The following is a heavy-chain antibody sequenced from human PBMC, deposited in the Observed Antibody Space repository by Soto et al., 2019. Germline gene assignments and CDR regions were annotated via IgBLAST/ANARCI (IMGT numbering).Heavy chain of an antibody. CDR1: GYTFTSYG. D-gene: IGHD1-7*01. CDR2: ISAYNGNT. V-gene: IGHV1-18*01. CDR3: ARDYAPGTTSEHYYGMEF. J-gene: IGHJ6*01. Sequence: VKVSCKASGYTFTSYGISWVRQSPGQGLEWMGWISAYNGNTNYAQKLQGRVTMTTDTSTSTAYMELRSLRSDDTAVYYCARDYAPGTTSEHYYGMEFLGQGTTGIVSS.